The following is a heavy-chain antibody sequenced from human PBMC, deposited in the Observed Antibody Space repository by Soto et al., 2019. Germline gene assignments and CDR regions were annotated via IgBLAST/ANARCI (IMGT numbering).Heavy chain of an antibody. CDR3: ARDKVTNNWFDP. J-gene: IGHJ5*02. V-gene: IGHV1-69*08. Sequence: QVQLVQSGAEVKKPGSSVKVSCKASGGTFSSYTISWVRQAPGQGLEWMGRIIPILGIANYAQKFQGRVTITADKSTSTAYMELSSLRSEDTAVYYCARDKVTNNWFDPWGQGTLVTVSS. CDR2: IIPILGIA. CDR1: GGTFSSYT.